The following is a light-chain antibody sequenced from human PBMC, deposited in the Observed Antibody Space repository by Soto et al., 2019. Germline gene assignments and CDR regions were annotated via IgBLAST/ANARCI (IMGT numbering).Light chain of an antibody. CDR1: QSISSY. V-gene: IGKV1-5*01. CDR2: DAS. CDR3: QQYNSYSQT. J-gene: IGKJ1*01. Sequence: DIQMTQSPSSLSASVGERFTITCRASQSISSYLNWYQQKPGKAPKLLIYDASSLESGVPSRFSGSGSGTEFTLTISSLQPDDFATYYCQQYNSYSQTFGQGTKVDIK.